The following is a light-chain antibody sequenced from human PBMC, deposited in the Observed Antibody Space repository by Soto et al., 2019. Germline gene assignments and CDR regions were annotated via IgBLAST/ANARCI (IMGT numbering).Light chain of an antibody. J-gene: IGLJ1*01. V-gene: IGLV2-14*01. Sequence: QSALTQPASVSGSPGRSITISCTGTSSDVAFYNHVSWYQQHPGKAPKLLIYEVNNRPSVVSHRFSGSKSGNTASLTISGLHAEDEADYYCSSFSSTHTYVFGTGTKVTVL. CDR1: SSDVAFYNH. CDR3: SSFSSTHTYV. CDR2: EVN.